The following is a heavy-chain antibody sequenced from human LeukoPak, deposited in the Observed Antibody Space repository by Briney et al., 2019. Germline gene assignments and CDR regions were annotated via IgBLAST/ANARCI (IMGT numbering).Heavy chain of an antibody. D-gene: IGHD3-22*01. J-gene: IGHJ3*02. Sequence: SVKVSCKASGGTFSSYAIGWVRQAPGQGLEWMGGIIPIFGTANYAQKFQGRVTITTDESTSTAYMELSSLRSEDTAVYYCARVRFDSSGHNDAFDIWGQGTMVTVSS. CDR2: IIPIFGTA. CDR1: GGTFSSYA. V-gene: IGHV1-69*05. CDR3: ARVRFDSSGHNDAFDI.